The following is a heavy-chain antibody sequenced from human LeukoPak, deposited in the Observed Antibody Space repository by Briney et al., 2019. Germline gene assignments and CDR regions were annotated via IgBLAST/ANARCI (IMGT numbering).Heavy chain of an antibody. Sequence: SETLSLTCTVSGGSIGGSSYYWGWIRQPPGKGLEWIGYIYHSGRSYYNPSLKSRITMSVDTSKNQFSLNLSSVTAADTAVYYCARDQVECTGGTCQSRVGFDFWGQGTLVTVSS. CDR1: GGSIGGSSYY. V-gene: IGHV4-31*03. D-gene: IGHD2-8*02. CDR3: ARDQVECTGGTCQSRVGFDF. CDR2: IYHSGRS. J-gene: IGHJ4*02.